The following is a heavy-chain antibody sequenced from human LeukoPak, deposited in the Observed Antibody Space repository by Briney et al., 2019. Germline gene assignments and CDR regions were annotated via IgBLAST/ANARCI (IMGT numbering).Heavy chain of an antibody. CDR2: INYSGST. CDR1: GGSITSYF. J-gene: IGHJ4*02. V-gene: IGHV4-59*01. CDR3: ARGVPVAGTRYFDY. Sequence: PSETLSLTCTVSGGSITSYFWNWIRQPPGKGLEWIGYINYSGSTNYNPSLKNRVTISVDTSQNQFSLNLSSVTAADTAVYYCARGVPVAGTRYFDYWGQGTLVTVSS. D-gene: IGHD6-19*01.